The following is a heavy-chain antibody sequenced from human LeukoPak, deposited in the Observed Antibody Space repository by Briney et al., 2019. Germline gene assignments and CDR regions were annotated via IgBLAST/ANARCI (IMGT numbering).Heavy chain of an antibody. Sequence: GASVKVSCKASGYTFTGYYMHWVRQAPGQGLEWMGWINPNSGGTNYAQKFQGRVTMTRDTSISTAYMELSRLRSDDTAVYYCARDGVMVRGVIVDYYYYYMDVWGKGTTVTISS. V-gene: IGHV1-2*02. D-gene: IGHD3-10*01. CDR3: ARDGVMVRGVIVDYYYYYMDV. CDR1: GYTFTGYY. J-gene: IGHJ6*03. CDR2: INPNSGGT.